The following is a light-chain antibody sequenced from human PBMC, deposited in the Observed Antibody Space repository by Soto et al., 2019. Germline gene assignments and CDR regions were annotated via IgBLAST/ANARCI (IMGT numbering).Light chain of an antibody. CDR2: GAS. CDR1: QSVRSN. V-gene: IGKV3-15*01. Sequence: ERVMTQSPATLSVSPGERATLSCRASQSVRSNLAWYQQKPGQAPRLLIYGASTRATGIPARFSGSGSGTEFTLTISSLQSEDFAVYFCQQYINWPRTFGQGTKVDI. J-gene: IGKJ1*01. CDR3: QQYINWPRT.